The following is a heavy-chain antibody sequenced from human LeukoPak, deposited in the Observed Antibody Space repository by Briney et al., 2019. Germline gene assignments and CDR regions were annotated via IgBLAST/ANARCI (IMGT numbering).Heavy chain of an antibody. CDR3: ARDNRYYDSSGYYDY. D-gene: IGHD3-22*01. CDR2: IWYDGSNK. CDR1: GFTFSSYG. Sequence: GGSPRLSCAASGFTFSSYGMHWVRQAPGKGLEWVAVIWYDGSNKYYADSVKGRFTISRDNSKNTLYLQMNSLRAEDTAVYYCARDNRYYDSSGYYDYWGQGTLVTVSS. J-gene: IGHJ4*02. V-gene: IGHV3-33*01.